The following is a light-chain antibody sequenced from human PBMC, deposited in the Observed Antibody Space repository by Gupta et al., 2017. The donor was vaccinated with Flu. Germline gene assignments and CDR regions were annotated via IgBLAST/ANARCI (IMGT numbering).Light chain of an antibody. V-gene: IGKV3-20*01. CDR2: GAS. CDR1: LSVSSSY. Sequence: VLTQSPGTLSLSPGARATLSCRASLSVSSSYLAWYQQKPGQAPRLLIYGASSRATCIPDGFSGSGSGTDFTLTISRLEHADFAVYYCQQYGSSPPWTFGQGTKVEIK. J-gene: IGKJ1*01. CDR3: QQYGSSPPWT.